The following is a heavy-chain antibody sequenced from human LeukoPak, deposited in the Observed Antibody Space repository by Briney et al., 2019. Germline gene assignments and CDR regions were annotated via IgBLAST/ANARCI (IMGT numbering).Heavy chain of an antibody. CDR3: TKTTTGYSSGQYPGWPADH. CDR2: IFGSGGSA. CDR1: GFTFNNYA. Sequence: GGSLRLSCTASGFTFNNYAMYWVRQAPRKGLEWVAGIFGSGGSAHYADSVKGRFTISRDNSKNTVYLQMDSLRGEDTALYYCTKTTTGYSSGQYPGWPADHWGQGAMVTVSS. D-gene: IGHD3-22*01. V-gene: IGHV3-23*01. J-gene: IGHJ4*02.